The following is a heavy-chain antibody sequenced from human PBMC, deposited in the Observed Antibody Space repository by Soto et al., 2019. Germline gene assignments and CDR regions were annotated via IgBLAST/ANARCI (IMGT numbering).Heavy chain of an antibody. Sequence: QVQLVQSGAEVTKPGASVTVSCKASGYTFTNFGISWMRQAPGQGLEWMGWISPFNGHTHYAQKFQGRVALTTDTSMSTAFLLLRSLRSDDTAAYYCAREPPRATAGLNYFDPWGQGTLVTVSS. CDR2: ISPFNGHT. J-gene: IGHJ5*02. CDR1: GYTFTNFG. V-gene: IGHV1-18*01. D-gene: IGHD6-13*01. CDR3: AREPPRATAGLNYFDP.